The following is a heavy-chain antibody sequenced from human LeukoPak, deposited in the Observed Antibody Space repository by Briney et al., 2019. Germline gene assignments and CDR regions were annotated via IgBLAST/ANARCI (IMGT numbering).Heavy chain of an antibody. Sequence: SETLSLTCTVSGGSISSYYWSWIRQPPGKGLEWIGYIYYSGSTNYNPSLKSRVTISVDTSKNQLSLKLSSVTAADTAVYYCARSPYYDSSGYLGSFDYWGQGTLVTVSS. CDR1: GGSISSYY. CDR2: IYYSGST. J-gene: IGHJ4*02. D-gene: IGHD3-22*01. CDR3: ARSPYYDSSGYLGSFDY. V-gene: IGHV4-59*01.